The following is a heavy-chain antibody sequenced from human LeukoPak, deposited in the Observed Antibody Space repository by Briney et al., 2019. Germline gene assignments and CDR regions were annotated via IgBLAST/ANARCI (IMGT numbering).Heavy chain of an antibody. V-gene: IGHV3-53*01. Sequence: GGSLRLSCAASGFTVSSNYMSWVRQAPGKGLEWVSVIYSGGSTYYADSVKGRFTISRDNSKNTLYLQMNSLRAEDTAVYYCARDPSYEYYYYMDVWGKGTTVTVSS. J-gene: IGHJ6*03. D-gene: IGHD5-12*01. CDR3: ARDPSYEYYYYMDV. CDR2: IYSGGST. CDR1: GFTVSSNY.